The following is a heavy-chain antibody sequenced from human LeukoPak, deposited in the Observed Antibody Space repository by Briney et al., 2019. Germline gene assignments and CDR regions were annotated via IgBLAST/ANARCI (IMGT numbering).Heavy chain of an antibody. CDR1: GYTFTSYA. CDR2: INAGNGNT. Sequence: ASVTVSCKASGYTFTSYAMHWVRQAPEQRLEWMGWINAGNGNTKYSQKFQGRVTITRDTSASTAYMELSSLRSEDTAVYYCARDHNIVAPFDYWGQGTLVTVSS. D-gene: IGHD5-12*01. V-gene: IGHV1-3*01. J-gene: IGHJ4*02. CDR3: ARDHNIVAPFDY.